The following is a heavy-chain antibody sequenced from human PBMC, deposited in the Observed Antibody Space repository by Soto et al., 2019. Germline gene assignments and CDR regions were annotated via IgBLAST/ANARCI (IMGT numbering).Heavy chain of an antibody. J-gene: IGHJ3*02. Sequence: QLQLQESGSGLLKPSQTLSLTCTVSGGSISSGGYSWSWIRQPPGKGLAWIGYTYHCGSTYYNPSLKSRVTISLDRSKNLFSLKLGSVTAADTAVYFCARGGHLGYCSGGSCGYAFDICGQGTMVTVSS. CDR2: TYHCGST. D-gene: IGHD2-15*01. V-gene: IGHV4-30-2*01. CDR3: ARGGHLGYCSGGSCGYAFDI. CDR1: GGSISSGGYS.